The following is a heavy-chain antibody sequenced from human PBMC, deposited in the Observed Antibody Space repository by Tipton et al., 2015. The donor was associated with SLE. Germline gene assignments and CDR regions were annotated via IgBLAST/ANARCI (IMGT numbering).Heavy chain of an antibody. J-gene: IGHJ4*02. D-gene: IGHD6-19*01. V-gene: IGHV4-61*02. Sequence: TLSLTCIVSGGSISSGSYYWSWIRQPAGKGLEWIGRIYTSGSTNYNPSLKSRVTISVDTSKNQFSQKLTSVTATDTAVYYCARHFGAWSYYFDFWGQGTLVTVSS. CDR3: ARHFGAWSYYFDF. CDR1: GGSISSGSYY. CDR2: IYTSGST.